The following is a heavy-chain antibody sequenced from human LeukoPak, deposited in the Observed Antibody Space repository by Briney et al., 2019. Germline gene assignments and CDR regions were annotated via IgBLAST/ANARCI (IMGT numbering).Heavy chain of an antibody. CDR1: GFTFSDAW. D-gene: IGHD3-10*01. V-gene: IGHV3-15*01. CDR2: IKSKSDGGTI. Sequence: GGSLRLSCEASGFTFSDAWMSWVRQAPGKGLEWVGRIKSKSDGGTIDYAAPVKGRFTISRDDSKDTLYLQMNSLKTEDTAVYYCSHYGSGSYATDYWGQGTLVTASS. CDR3: SHYGSGSYATDY. J-gene: IGHJ4*02.